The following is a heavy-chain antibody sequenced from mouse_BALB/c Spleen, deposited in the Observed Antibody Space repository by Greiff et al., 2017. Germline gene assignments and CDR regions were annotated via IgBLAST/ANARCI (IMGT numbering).Heavy chain of an antibody. CDR3: ARNGGNYGWDY. CDR2: IWSGGST. Sequence: VKVVESGPGLVQPSQSLSITCTVSGFSLTSYGVHWVRQSPGKGLEWLGVIWSGGSTDYNAAFISRLSISKDNSKSQVFFKMNSLQANDTAIYYCARNGGNYGWDYWGQGTTLTVSS. J-gene: IGHJ2*01. CDR1: GFSLTSYG. V-gene: IGHV2-2*02. D-gene: IGHD2-1*01.